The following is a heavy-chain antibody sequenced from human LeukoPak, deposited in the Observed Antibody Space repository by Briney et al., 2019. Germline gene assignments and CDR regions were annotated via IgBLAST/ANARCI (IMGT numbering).Heavy chain of an antibody. CDR1: GYTFTSYD. V-gene: IGHV1-8*01. CDR2: MNPNSGNT. CDR3: AIALRGVYYDSSGYSY. J-gene: IGHJ4*02. D-gene: IGHD3-22*01. Sequence: ASVKVSCKASGYTFTSYDINWVRQATGQGLEWMGWMNPNSGNTGYAQKFQGRVTMTRNTSISTAYMELSSLRSEDTAVYYCAIALRGVYYDSSGYSYWGQGTLVTVSS.